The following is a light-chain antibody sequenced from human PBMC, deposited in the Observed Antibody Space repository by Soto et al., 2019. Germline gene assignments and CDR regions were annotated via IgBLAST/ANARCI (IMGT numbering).Light chain of an antibody. V-gene: IGKV1-39*01. CDR1: QSISSY. CDR2: AAT. J-gene: IGKJ5*01. Sequence: DIQMTQSPSSLSASVGDRVTITCRASQSISSYLNWYQQKPGKAPKLLIYAATSLQSGVPSRFSGSGSGTDFTFTISSLQPEDFATYYCQQSYSTLITVGHGTRLEIK. CDR3: QQSYSTLIT.